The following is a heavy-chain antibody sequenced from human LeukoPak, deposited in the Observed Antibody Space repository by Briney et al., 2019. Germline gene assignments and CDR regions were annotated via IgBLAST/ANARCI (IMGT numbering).Heavy chain of an antibody. D-gene: IGHD6-13*01. J-gene: IGHJ4*02. CDR3: ARNRGSSWYEYYFDY. CDR1: GSSISSYY. Sequence: SETLSLTCTVSGSSISSYYWTWIRQSPGKGLEWSGYIYYSGSTNYNPPLQSRVTISVDTSKNQFSLKLSSVTAADTAVYYCARNRGSSWYEYYFDYWGQGTLVTVSS. V-gene: IGHV4-59*01. CDR2: IYYSGST.